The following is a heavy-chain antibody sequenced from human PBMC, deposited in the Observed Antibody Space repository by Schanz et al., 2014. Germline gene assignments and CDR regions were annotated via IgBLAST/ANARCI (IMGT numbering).Heavy chain of an antibody. Sequence: EVQLVESGGCLVQPGGSLRLSCAASGFTVSSNYMSWVRQAPGKGLEWVSFIYGGSTYYTDSVKGRFTISRDNSKNTMYLQMHSLSAEDTAVSYCANTTNPCNFDSWPYLDYWGQGTLVTVSS. CDR3: ANTTNPCNFDSWPYLDY. CDR2: IYGGST. D-gene: IGHD3-9*01. V-gene: IGHV3-66*01. J-gene: IGHJ4*02. CDR1: GFTVSSNY.